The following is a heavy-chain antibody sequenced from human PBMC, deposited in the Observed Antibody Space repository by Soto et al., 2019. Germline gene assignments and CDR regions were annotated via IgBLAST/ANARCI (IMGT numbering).Heavy chain of an antibody. CDR2: VSYSGST. Sequence: SGTMSLTCSMSLGAIGGYYWSWIPPPPGKALEWIGYVSYSGSTDYHPSLKSRVSISIDTSKNQFSLKMISVTAADTAVYYRARHGSDSGCFFGDPWGQGARVTVS. CDR1: LGAIGGYY. V-gene: IGHV4-59*08. D-gene: IGHD6-19*01. CDR3: ARHGSDSGCFFGDP. J-gene: IGHJ5*02.